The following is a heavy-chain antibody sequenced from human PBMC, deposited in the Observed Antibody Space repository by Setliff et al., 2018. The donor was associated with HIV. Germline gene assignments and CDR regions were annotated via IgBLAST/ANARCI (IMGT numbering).Heavy chain of an antibody. Sequence: SETLSLTCTVSGDPISSGSYYWGWIRQPPGKGLEWIGSMYYSGSTYYNPSLKSRVTISVDTSKNQFSLKLSSVTAADTAVYYCARHKRTMSYDYGGNSYYYYMDVWGKGTTVTVSS. J-gene: IGHJ6*03. V-gene: IGHV4-39*01. CDR3: ARHKRTMSYDYGGNSYYYYMDV. CDR1: GDPISSGSYY. D-gene: IGHD4-17*01. CDR2: MYYSGST.